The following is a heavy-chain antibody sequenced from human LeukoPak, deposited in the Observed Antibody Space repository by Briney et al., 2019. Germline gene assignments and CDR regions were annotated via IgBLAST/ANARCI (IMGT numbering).Heavy chain of an antibody. CDR3: ARAGGGYNLDY. D-gene: IGHD5-18*01. J-gene: IGHJ4*02. Sequence: PSETLSLTCTVSGGSISSHYWSWIRQSPGKGLEWIGYIYDSGSTNYNPSLKSRVTISVATSKNQFSLKLSSVTAADTAVYYCARAGGGYNLDYWGQGILVTVSS. V-gene: IGHV4-59*11. CDR2: IYDSGST. CDR1: GGSISSHY.